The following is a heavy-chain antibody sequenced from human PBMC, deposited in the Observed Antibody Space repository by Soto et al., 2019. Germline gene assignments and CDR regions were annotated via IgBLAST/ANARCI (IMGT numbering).Heavy chain of an antibody. Sequence: PSETLSLTCTVSGGSISSGDYYWSWIRQPPGKGLEWIGYIYYSGSTYYNPSLKSRVTISVDTSKNQFSLKLSSVTAADTAVYYCDRASYGSGSNYWGPGTLVTVSS. CDR2: IYYSGST. V-gene: IGHV4-30-4*01. D-gene: IGHD3-10*01. CDR1: GGSISSGDYY. J-gene: IGHJ4*02. CDR3: DRASYGSGSNY.